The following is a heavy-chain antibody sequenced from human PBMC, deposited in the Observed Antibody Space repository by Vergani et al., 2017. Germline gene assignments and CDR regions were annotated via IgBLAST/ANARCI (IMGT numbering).Heavy chain of an antibody. V-gene: IGHV3-13*01. CDR2: IGTAGDT. J-gene: IGHJ4*02. Sequence: DVDLVESGGGFVQPGGSRRLSCAASGFTFSSYDMHWVRQATGKGLEWVSAIGTAGDTYYPGSVKGRFTISRENAKNSLYLQMTSLRAGDTAIYYCARAVSTTVGDPPGYWGQGTLVTVSS. CDR1: GFTFSSYD. CDR3: ARAVSTTVGDPPGY. D-gene: IGHD4-23*01.